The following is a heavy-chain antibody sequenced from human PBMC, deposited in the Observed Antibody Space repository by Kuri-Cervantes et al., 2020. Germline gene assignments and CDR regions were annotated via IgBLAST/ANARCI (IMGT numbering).Heavy chain of an antibody. CDR2: INPNSGGT. CDR1: GYTFTGYY. D-gene: IGHD4-11*01. J-gene: IGHJ6*03. Sequence: ASVKVSCKASGYTFTGYYMHWVRQAPGQGLEWMGWINPNSGGTNYAQKFQGWVTMTRDTSISTAYMELSRLRSEDTAVYYCARDWSGVTTDYYYYMDVWGKGTTVTVSS. CDR3: ARDWSGVTTDYYYYMDV. V-gene: IGHV1-2*04.